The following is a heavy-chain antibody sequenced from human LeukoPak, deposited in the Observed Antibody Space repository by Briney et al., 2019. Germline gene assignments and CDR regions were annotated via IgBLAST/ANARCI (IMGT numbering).Heavy chain of an antibody. Sequence: PSETLSLTCTVSGGSISSHYWTWIRQPPGKGLEWIAYIYNTGGTNYNPSLKSRVTISVDTSKNQVSLKLSSVTAADTAVYYCARASKDEVVAPRTFFGYYYMDVWGKGTTVTVSS. CDR2: IYNTGGT. CDR3: ARASKDEVVAPRTFFGYYYMDV. D-gene: IGHD2-15*01. CDR1: GGSISSHY. V-gene: IGHV4-59*11. J-gene: IGHJ6*03.